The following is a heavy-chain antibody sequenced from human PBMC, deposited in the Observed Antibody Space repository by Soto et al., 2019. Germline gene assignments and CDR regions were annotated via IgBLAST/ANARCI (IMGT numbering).Heavy chain of an antibody. J-gene: IGHJ5*02. CDR1: GFTFSSYG. V-gene: IGHV3-33*01. CDR2: TWYDGSKK. CDR3: ARETYDFWSFGAKPFDP. D-gene: IGHD3-3*01. Sequence: QVQLVESGGAVVQPGRSLRLSCAASGFTFSSYGMHWVRQAPGKGLEWVAVTWYDGSKKYYADPVKGRFTISRDNSRNTLYLQMNSLRGEDTAVYYCARETYDFWSFGAKPFDPWGQGTLVTVSS.